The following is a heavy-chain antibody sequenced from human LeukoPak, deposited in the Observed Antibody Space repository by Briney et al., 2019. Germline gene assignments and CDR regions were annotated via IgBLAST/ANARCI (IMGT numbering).Heavy chain of an antibody. CDR1: GYTFTSYG. Sequence: ASVKVSCKASGYTFTSYGISWVRQAPGQGLEWMGWISAYNGNTNYAQKLQGRVTITRDTSASTAYMELSSLRSEDMAVYYCARESAGVYVPEYYFDYWGQGTLVTVSS. J-gene: IGHJ4*02. V-gene: IGHV1-18*03. CDR2: ISAYNGNT. D-gene: IGHD2-8*01. CDR3: ARESAGVYVPEYYFDY.